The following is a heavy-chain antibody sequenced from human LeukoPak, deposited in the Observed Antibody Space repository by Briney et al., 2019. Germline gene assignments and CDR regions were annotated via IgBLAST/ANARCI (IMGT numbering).Heavy chain of an antibody. J-gene: IGHJ1*01. V-gene: IGHV4-30-2*01. CDR3: ARDFYYDSSGYAFQH. D-gene: IGHD3-22*01. CDR2: IYHSGST. Sequence: SETLFLTCAVSGGSISSGGYSWSWIRQPPGKGLEWIGYIYHSGSTYYNPSLKSRVTISVDRSKNQFSLKLSSVTAADTAVYYCARDFYYDSSGYAFQHWGQGTLVTVSS. CDR1: GGSISSGGYS.